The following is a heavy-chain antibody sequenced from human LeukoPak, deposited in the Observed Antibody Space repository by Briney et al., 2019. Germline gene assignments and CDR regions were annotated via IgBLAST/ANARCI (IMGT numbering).Heavy chain of an antibody. D-gene: IGHD3-10*02. V-gene: IGHV3-48*03. J-gene: IGHJ6*04. Sequence: GGSLRLSCAASGFTFSSYEMNWVRQAPGKGLEWASYISSSGSTIYYADSVKGRFTISRDNAKNSLYLQMNSLRAEDTAVYYCAQLGITMIGGVWGKGTTVTISS. CDR2: ISSSGSTI. CDR3: AQLGITMIGGV. CDR1: GFTFSSYE.